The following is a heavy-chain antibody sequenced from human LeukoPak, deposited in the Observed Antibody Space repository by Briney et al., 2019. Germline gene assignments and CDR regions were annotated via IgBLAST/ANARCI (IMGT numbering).Heavy chain of an antibody. V-gene: IGHV3-30*18. CDR2: ISHDGSDK. CDR3: AKDETNVVVPAAMDY. D-gene: IGHD2-2*01. CDR1: GFTFSSYG. J-gene: IGHJ4*02. Sequence: PGRSLRLSCAAPGFTFSSYGMHWVRQAPGKGLEWVAVISHDGSDKYYADSVKGRFTISRDNSKNTLYLQMNSLRTDDTAVYYCAKDETNVVVPAAMDYWGQGTLVTVSS.